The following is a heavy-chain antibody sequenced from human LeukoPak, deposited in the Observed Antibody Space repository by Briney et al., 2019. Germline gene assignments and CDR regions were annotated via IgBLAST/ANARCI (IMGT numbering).Heavy chain of an antibody. CDR1: GFSVSSNY. J-gene: IGHJ3*02. Sequence: PGGSLRLSCAASGFSVSSNYMNWVRQAPGKGLEWVSVMYSGGTTYYADSVKGRFTLSRDKSENTLYLQMSSLRAQDTAVYYCARGGNYYDRSGYYSGQALDIWGQGTMVTVSS. CDR2: MYSGGTT. V-gene: IGHV3-53*01. CDR3: ARGGNYYDRSGYYSGQALDI. D-gene: IGHD3-22*01.